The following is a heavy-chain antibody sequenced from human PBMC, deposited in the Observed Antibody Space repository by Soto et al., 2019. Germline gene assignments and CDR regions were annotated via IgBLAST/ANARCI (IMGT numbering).Heavy chain of an antibody. D-gene: IGHD6-13*01. CDR3: ARGRSLAAAADSLDY. CDR1: GYPFTSYV. CDR2: INAGNGNT. Sequence: QVQLVQSGAEVTKPGASVKVSCKASGYPFTSYVIHWVRQAPGQRLEWMGWINAGNGNTKYSQKFQGRVAITRDTSASTAYMDLSSLNSEDTALYYCARGRSLAAAADSLDYWGQGTLVTVSS. V-gene: IGHV1-3*01. J-gene: IGHJ4*02.